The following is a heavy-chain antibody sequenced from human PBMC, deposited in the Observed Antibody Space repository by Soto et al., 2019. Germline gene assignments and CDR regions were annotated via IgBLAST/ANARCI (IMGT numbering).Heavy chain of an antibody. CDR3: ASSYGSGYRTFDY. Sequence: QVQLVQSGAEVTKPGSSVRVSCKASGDTFSFYSINWVRQAPGLGLEWMGRINPILSMSNYAQRFQGRVTVTADKSTSTVYMELSSLRAEATAMYYCASSYGSGYRTFDYWGQGALVTVSS. CDR2: INPILSMS. D-gene: IGHD3-10*01. J-gene: IGHJ4*02. V-gene: IGHV1-69*02. CDR1: GDTFSFYS.